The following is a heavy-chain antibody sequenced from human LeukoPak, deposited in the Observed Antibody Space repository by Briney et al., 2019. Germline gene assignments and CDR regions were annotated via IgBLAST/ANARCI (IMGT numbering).Heavy chain of an antibody. CDR3: ARASRAYGISWPPDY. CDR2: ISYDGSNK. Sequence: GGSLRLSCAASGFTFSSYGMHWVRQAPGKGLEWAAVISYDGSNKYYADSVKGRFTISRDNSKNTLYLQMNSLRAEDTAVYYCARASRAYGISWPPDYWGQEPWSPSPQ. CDR1: GFTFSSYG. J-gene: IGHJ4*01. V-gene: IGHV3-30*03. D-gene: IGHD6-13*01.